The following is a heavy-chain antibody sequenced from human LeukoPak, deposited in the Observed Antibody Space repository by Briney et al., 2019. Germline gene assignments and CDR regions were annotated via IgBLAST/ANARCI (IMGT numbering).Heavy chain of an antibody. V-gene: IGHV3-74*01. Sequence: RGSLRLSCVASGFAFSHHYIHWVRQAPGKGLVWVSRIDIDGNTNYADSVKGRFTISRDNTKDTVYLQMNSLRAEDTAVYYCARDLNYNFDYWGQGALVTVSS. CDR2: IDIDGNT. CDR1: GFAFSHHY. J-gene: IGHJ4*02. CDR3: ARDLNYNFDY. D-gene: IGHD5-24*01.